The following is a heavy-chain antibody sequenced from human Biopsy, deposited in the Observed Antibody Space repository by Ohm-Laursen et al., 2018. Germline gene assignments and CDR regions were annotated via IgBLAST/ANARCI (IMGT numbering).Heavy chain of an antibody. Sequence: ASSVKVSCKASGGIFSRYVMSWVRQAPGQGLEWMGRIIPLLGITNYAERFQGRVTISVDRSTSTAYMELSSLKSEDTAVYYCARGRRLPAAISSYYYAMDVWGQGTTVTVSS. J-gene: IGHJ6*02. CDR2: IIPLLGIT. D-gene: IGHD2-2*01. CDR1: GGIFSRYV. V-gene: IGHV1-69*04. CDR3: ARGRRLPAAISSYYYAMDV.